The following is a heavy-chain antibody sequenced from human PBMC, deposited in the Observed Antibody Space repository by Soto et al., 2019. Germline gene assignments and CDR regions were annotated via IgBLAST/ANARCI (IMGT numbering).Heavy chain of an antibody. CDR3: ARSGHTFGGDV. J-gene: IGHJ4*02. CDR2: MHYSGSA. D-gene: IGHD3-16*01. V-gene: IGHV4-59*13. Sequence: PAESLRATCAVSCAAICECYGGWIRESPWQGLEHIAYMHYSGSANYNPSLKSRVTISLDRSNNRFSLRLSSVTAADTAIYYCARSGHTFGGDVWGQGILVTVS. CDR1: CAAICECY.